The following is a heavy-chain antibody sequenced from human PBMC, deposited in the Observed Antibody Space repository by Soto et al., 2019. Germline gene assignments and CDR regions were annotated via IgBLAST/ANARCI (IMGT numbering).Heavy chain of an antibody. D-gene: IGHD2-2*01. Sequence: PGGSLRLSCAASGFTFSSYEMNWVRQAPGKGLEWVSYISSSGSTIYYADSVKGRFTISRDNAKNSLYLQMNSLRAEDTAVYYCARSCPSCPLWGQGTLVTVSS. J-gene: IGHJ4*02. V-gene: IGHV3-48*03. CDR1: GFTFSSYE. CDR3: ARSCPSCPL. CDR2: ISSSGSTI.